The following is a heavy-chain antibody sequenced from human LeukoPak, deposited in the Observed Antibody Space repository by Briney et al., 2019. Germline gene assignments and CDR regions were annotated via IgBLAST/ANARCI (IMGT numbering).Heavy chain of an antibody. D-gene: IGHD4-17*01. Sequence: GGSLRLSCAASGFTFSSYPVSWVRQAPGRGLEWVSAIASSGGTYYIASVRGRFIVSRDNSRNTLYLQMNGLTAEDTAMYYCAKEDYRDHTTGFDSWGQGTLVTVSS. CDR2: IASSGGT. J-gene: IGHJ5*01. CDR3: AKEDYRDHTTGFDS. V-gene: IGHV3-23*01. CDR1: GFTFSSYP.